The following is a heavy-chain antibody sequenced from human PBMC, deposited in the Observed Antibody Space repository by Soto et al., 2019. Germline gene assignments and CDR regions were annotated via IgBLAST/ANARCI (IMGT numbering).Heavy chain of an antibody. CDR3: ALIKDCSRTDCYLASFDP. J-gene: IGHJ5*02. D-gene: IGHD2-2*01. CDR2: IFSNDDK. Sequence: QVTLKESGPVLVKPTETLTLTCTVSGLSLSNGRMGVSWIRQPPGKALEWLAHIFSNDDKSYSTSLRRRLTLSKDTSRSPVVLTMTNMDPMDSATYFCALIKDCSRTDCYLASFDPWGQGTLVTVSS. CDR1: GLSLSNGRMG. V-gene: IGHV2-26*01.